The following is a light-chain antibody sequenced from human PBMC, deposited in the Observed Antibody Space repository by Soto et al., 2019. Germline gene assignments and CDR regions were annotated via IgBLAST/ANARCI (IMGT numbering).Light chain of an antibody. CDR1: QSVSTY. Sequence: EIVLTQSPATLSLSPGERATLSCRASQSVSTYLAWYQLRPGQAPRLLIYDASNRATGIPARFSGSGSGTYFTLTISSLEPEDFAVYYCQQRYNWPPLTFGGGTRVEIK. J-gene: IGKJ4*01. V-gene: IGKV3-11*01. CDR2: DAS. CDR3: QQRYNWPPLT.